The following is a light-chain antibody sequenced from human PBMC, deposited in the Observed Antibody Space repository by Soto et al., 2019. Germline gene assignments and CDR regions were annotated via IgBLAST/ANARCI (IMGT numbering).Light chain of an antibody. Sequence: DIQMTQSPSSVSASVGDRVTITCRASQRISSYIAWYQQKPGKAPNLLIYGASNLHSGVPSRFSGSGSGTEFTLTINSLQPEDFATYYCQQANTFPITFGQGTRLEIK. J-gene: IGKJ5*01. V-gene: IGKV1-12*01. CDR2: GAS. CDR3: QQANTFPIT. CDR1: QRISSY.